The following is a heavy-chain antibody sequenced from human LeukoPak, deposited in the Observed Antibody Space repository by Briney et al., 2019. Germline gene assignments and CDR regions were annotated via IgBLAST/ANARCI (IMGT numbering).Heavy chain of an antibody. D-gene: IGHD6-13*01. CDR2: IYASGST. CDR3: ARDNLPAGINDAFDI. Sequence: PSQTLSLTCSVSGGSISSAGYFWTWVRQPAGKRLEWIGRIYASGSTNYNPSLVSRVALSIDTSRNQFSLRLSSVTAADTAVYYCARDNLPAGINDAFDIWGQGTRVTVSS. J-gene: IGHJ3*02. CDR1: GGSISSAGYF. V-gene: IGHV4-61*02.